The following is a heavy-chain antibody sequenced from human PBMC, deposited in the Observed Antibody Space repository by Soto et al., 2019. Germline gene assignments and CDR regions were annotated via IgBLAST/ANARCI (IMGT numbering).Heavy chain of an antibody. CDR2: IYYSGST. Sequence: QLQLQESGPGLVKPSETLSLTCTVSGGSISSSSYYWGWIRQPPGKGLEWIGSIYYSGSTYYNPSLKSRVTISVDTSKNQFSLKLSSVTAADTAVYYCARHVYSGYDMYYYYYGMDVWGQGTTVTVSS. CDR1: GGSISSSSYY. J-gene: IGHJ6*02. D-gene: IGHD5-12*01. V-gene: IGHV4-39*01. CDR3: ARHVYSGYDMYYYYYGMDV.